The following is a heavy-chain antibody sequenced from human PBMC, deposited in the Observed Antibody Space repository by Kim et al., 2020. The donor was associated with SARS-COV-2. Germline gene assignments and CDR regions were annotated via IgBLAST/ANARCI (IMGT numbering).Heavy chain of an antibody. CDR3: ARQWGVRGVWGYNYYYYGMDV. V-gene: IGHV5-10-1*01. CDR1: GYSFTSYW. D-gene: IGHD3-10*01. Sequence: GESLKISCKGSGYSFTSYWISWVRQMPGKGLEWMGRIDPSDSYTNYSPSFQGHVTISADKSISTAYLQWSSLKASDTAMYYCARQWGVRGVWGYNYYYYGMDVWGQGTTVTVSS. J-gene: IGHJ6*02. CDR2: IDPSDSYT.